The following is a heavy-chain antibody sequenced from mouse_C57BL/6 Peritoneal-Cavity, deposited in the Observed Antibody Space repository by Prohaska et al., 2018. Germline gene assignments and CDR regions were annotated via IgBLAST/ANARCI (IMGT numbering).Heavy chain of an antibody. CDR1: GFTFSGFW. CDR3: MRYGNYWYFDV. Sequence: VQPGGSRGLSCEGSGFTFSGFWMSWVRQTPRKTLEWIGDINSDGSAINYAPSIKDRFTIFRDNDKSTLYLQMSDVRSEDTATYFCMRYGNYWYFDVWGTGTTVTVSS. V-gene: IGHV11-2*01. J-gene: IGHJ1*03. CDR2: INSDGSAI. D-gene: IGHD2-1*01.